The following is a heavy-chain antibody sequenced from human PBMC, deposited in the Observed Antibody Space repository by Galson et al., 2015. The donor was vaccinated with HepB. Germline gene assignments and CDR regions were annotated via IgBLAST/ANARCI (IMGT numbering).Heavy chain of an antibody. D-gene: IGHD3-10*01. CDR1: GFTFSGSA. Sequence: SLRLSCAASGFTFSGSAMHWVRQASGKGLEWVGRIRSKAKSYATTYAASVKGRFTIPRDDAKNTAYLQMNSLKTEDTAVYYCTRLLTGGFGIDWFDPWGQGTLVTVSS. CDR2: IRSKAKSYAT. V-gene: IGHV3-73*01. CDR3: TRLLTGGFGIDWFDP. J-gene: IGHJ5*02.